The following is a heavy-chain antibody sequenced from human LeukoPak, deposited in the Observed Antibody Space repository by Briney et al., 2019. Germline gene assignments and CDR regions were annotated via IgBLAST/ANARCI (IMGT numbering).Heavy chain of an antibody. CDR3: AKCWTSDGVCLNFDH. Sequence: PGGSLRLSCEASGLSFRSYGMSWVRQAPGKGLEWVSGISGSGDNTYYTDSVKGRFTISRDNSKNTLYLQINSLRVEDTAVYYCAKCWTSDGVCLNFDHWGQGALVTVSS. CDR2: ISGSGDNT. J-gene: IGHJ4*02. D-gene: IGHD2-8*01. V-gene: IGHV3-23*01. CDR1: GLSFRSYG.